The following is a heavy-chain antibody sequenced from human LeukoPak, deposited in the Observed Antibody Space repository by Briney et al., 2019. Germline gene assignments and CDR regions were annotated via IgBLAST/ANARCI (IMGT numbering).Heavy chain of an antibody. V-gene: IGHV3-9*01. CDR2: ISWNSGSI. CDR3: ARVGKITIFGVVNSYYAFDI. Sequence: GGSLRLSCAASGFTFDDYAMHWVRQAPGKGLEWVSGISWNSGSIGYADSVKGRFTISRDNAKNSLYLQMNSLRAEDTALYYCARVGKITIFGVVNSYYAFDIWGQGTMVTVSS. J-gene: IGHJ3*02. CDR1: GFTFDDYA. D-gene: IGHD3-3*01.